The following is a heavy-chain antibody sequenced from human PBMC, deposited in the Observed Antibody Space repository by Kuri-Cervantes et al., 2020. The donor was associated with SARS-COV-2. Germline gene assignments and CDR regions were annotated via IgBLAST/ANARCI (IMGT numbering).Heavy chain of an antibody. D-gene: IGHD5-18*01. CDR2: IDWDDDK. CDR1: GFSLSTSGMC. Sequence: SGPTLVKPTQTLTLTCTFSGFSLSTSGMCVSWIRQPPGKALEWLARIDWDDDKYYSTSLKTRLTISKDTSKNQVVLTTTNMDPVDAATYYCAHIPDTAMVISYFDYWGQGTLVTVSS. V-gene: IGHV2-70*12. J-gene: IGHJ4*02. CDR3: AHIPDTAMVISYFDY.